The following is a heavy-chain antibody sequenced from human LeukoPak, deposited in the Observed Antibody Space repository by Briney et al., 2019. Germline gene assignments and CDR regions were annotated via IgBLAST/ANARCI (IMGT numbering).Heavy chain of an antibody. D-gene: IGHD6-19*01. J-gene: IGHJ4*02. CDR3: ARDRWYSSGWYIVSGYYFDY. Sequence: KPSETLSLTCAVYGGSFSGYYWSWIRQPPGKGLEWIGEINHSGSTNYNPSLKSRVTISVDTSKNQFSLKLSSVTAADTAMYYCARDRWYSSGWYIVSGYYFDYWGEGTLVTVSS. CDR1: GGSFSGYY. V-gene: IGHV4-34*01. CDR2: INHSGST.